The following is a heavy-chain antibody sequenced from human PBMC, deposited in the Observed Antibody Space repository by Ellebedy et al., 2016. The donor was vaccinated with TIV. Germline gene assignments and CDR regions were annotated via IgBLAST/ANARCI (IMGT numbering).Heavy chain of an antibody. CDR1: GYTFTDYY. V-gene: IGHV1-2*04. CDR2: INPNSGGT. Sequence: AASVKVSCKASGYTFTDYYMHWVRQAPGQGLEWIGWINPNSGGTDYAQKFQGWVTMTRDTAISTAYMELRLRSDDTAVYYCARDFHGSGSYHWFDPWGQGTLVTVSS. CDR3: ARDFHGSGSYHWFDP. J-gene: IGHJ5*02. D-gene: IGHD3-10*01.